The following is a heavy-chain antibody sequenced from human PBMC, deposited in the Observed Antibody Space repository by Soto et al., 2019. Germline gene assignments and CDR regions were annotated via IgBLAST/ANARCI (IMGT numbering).Heavy chain of an antibody. CDR3: ARGDYSSSSYYYCYMDV. Sequence: ASVKVSCKASGYTFTGYYMHWVRQAPGQGLEWMGWINPNSGGTNYAQKFQGWVTMTRDTSISTAYMELSRLRSDDTAVYYCARGDYSSSSYYYCYMDVWGKGTTVTVSS. CDR2: INPNSGGT. D-gene: IGHD6-6*01. V-gene: IGHV1-2*04. CDR1: GYTFTGYY. J-gene: IGHJ6*03.